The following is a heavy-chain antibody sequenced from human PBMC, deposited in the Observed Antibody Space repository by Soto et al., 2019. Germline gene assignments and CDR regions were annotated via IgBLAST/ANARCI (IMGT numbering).Heavy chain of an antibody. CDR3: ARKEGYTPFDY. V-gene: IGHV1-3*01. CDR2: INAGNGNT. J-gene: IGHJ4*02. CDR1: GYTFTSYA. D-gene: IGHD2-2*02. Sequence: VASVKVSCKASGYTFTSYAMHWVRQAPGQRLEWMGWINAGNGNTKYSQKFQGRVTITRDTSASTAYMELSSLRSEDTAVYYCARKEGYTPFDYWGQGTLVTVSS.